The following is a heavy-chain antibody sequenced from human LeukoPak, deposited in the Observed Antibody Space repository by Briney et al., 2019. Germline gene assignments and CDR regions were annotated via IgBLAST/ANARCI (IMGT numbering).Heavy chain of an antibody. D-gene: IGHD6-13*01. CDR1: GFTFSSYA. J-gene: IGHJ5*02. Sequence: QPGGSLRLSCAASGFTFSSYAMSWVRQAPRKGQEWVSAISGSGGSTYYADSVKGRFTISRDNSKNTLYLQMNSLRAEDTAVYYCATPVGQQLVEDWFDPWGQGTLVTVSS. CDR3: ATPVGQQLVEDWFDP. V-gene: IGHV3-23*01. CDR2: ISGSGGST.